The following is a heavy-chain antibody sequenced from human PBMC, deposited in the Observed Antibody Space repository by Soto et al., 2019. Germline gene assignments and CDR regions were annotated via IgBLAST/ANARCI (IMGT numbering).Heavy chain of an antibody. Sequence: QVQLVESGGGVVQPGTSLRLSCAASGFTFNTHPLYCVRQAPGKGLVWVAFISYDGTNKFYADSVKGRFTISRDTSKSTLYLQMYRLRADDTAVYYCARGVEGWYFDYLGRGPRVTVSS. J-gene: IGHJ4*02. CDR2: ISYDGTNK. CDR1: GFTFNTHP. D-gene: IGHD3-3*01. CDR3: ARGVEGWYFDY. V-gene: IGHV3-30-3*01.